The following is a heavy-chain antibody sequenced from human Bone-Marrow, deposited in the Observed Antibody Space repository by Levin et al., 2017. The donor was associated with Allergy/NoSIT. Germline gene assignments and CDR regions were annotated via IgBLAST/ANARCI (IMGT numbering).Heavy chain of an antibody. CDR1: GGSIRSYF. D-gene: IGHD1-14*01. J-gene: IGHJ4*02. CDR3: ARALPGTPKRSFFAKTTSIYYFDY. Sequence: SQTLSLTCTVSGGSIRSYFWSWIRQPAGKGLEWIGRIYTSGSTKYNPSLKSRVTMSVDTSKNQFSLKLSSVTAADTALYYCARALPGTPKRSFFAKTTSIYYFDYWGQGTLVTVSS. V-gene: IGHV4-4*07. CDR2: IYTSGST.